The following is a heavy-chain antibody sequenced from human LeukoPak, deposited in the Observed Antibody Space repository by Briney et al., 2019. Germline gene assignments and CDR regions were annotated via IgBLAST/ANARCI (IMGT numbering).Heavy chain of an antibody. J-gene: IGHJ5*02. CDR2: IYHSGST. V-gene: IGHV4-39*07. CDR3: ARDNSYCSSTSCYYKWFDP. D-gene: IGHD2-2*01. CDR1: GDSISSGGYY. Sequence: SGTLSLTCTVSGDSISSGGYYWSWIRQHPGKGLEWIGSIYHSGSTYYNPSLKSRVTISVDTSKNQFSLRLSSVTAADTAVYYCARDNSYCSSTSCYYKWFDPWGQGTLVTVSS.